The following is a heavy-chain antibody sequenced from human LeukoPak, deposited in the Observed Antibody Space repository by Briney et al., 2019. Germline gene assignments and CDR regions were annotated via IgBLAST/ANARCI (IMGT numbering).Heavy chain of an antibody. CDR1: GFTFNNYA. Sequence: GGSLRLSCAASGFTFNNYAMNWVRQAPGKGLEWVSSISGGGETTYYADSAKGRFTISRGNSQNTLYLQMNSLRAEDTAVYYCARDYADYVGYFFFDYWGQGTLVTVSS. CDR2: ISGGGETT. D-gene: IGHD4-17*01. V-gene: IGHV3-23*01. J-gene: IGHJ4*02. CDR3: ARDYADYVGYFFFDY.